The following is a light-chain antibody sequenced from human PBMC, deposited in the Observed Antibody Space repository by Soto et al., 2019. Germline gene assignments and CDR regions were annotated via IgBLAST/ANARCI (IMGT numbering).Light chain of an antibody. V-gene: IGKV3-20*01. CDR2: GAS. Sequence: EIVLTQSPGTLSLSPGERATLSCRASQSVSSSNLAWYQQKPGQAPRLLIYGASSRATAIPDRFRGSGSGTDFTLTISSLEPEDFAVYYCQQYGSSPFNFCTGTKVDI. J-gene: IGKJ3*01. CDR1: QSVSSSN. CDR3: QQYGSSPFN.